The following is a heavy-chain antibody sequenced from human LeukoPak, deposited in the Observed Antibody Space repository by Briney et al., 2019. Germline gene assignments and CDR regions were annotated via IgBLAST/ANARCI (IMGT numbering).Heavy chain of an antibody. CDR1: GGTFSSYA. Sequence: GASVKVSCKAPGGTFSSYAISWVRQAPGQGLEWMGGIIPIFGTANYAQKFQGRVTITADESTSTAYMELSSLRSEDTAVYYCARGTGGSGSYPADDYFDYWGQGTLVTVPS. V-gene: IGHV1-69*13. D-gene: IGHD3-10*01. CDR3: ARGTGGSGSYPADDYFDY. CDR2: IIPIFGTA. J-gene: IGHJ4*02.